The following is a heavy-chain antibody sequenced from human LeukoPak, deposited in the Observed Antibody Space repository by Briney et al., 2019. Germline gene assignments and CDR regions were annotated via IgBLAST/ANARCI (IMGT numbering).Heavy chain of an antibody. V-gene: IGHV4-59*12. CDR2: IYYSGST. CDR1: GGSISSYY. D-gene: IGHD6-6*01. J-gene: IGHJ5*02. CDR3: ARDSGSIAALPYNWFDP. Sequence: PSETLSLTCTVSGGSISSYYWSWIRQPPGKGLEWIGYIYYSGSTNYNPSLKSRVTISVDTSKNQFSLKLSSVTAADTAVYYCARDSGSIAALPYNWFDPWGQGTLVTVSS.